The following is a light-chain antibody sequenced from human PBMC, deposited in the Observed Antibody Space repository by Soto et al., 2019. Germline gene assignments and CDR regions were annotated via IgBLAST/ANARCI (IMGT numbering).Light chain of an antibody. V-gene: IGLV1-44*01. CDR2: TNT. J-gene: IGLJ1*01. CDR3: AAWDDSLHGYV. Sequence: QSVLTQPPSASGTPGQRVTISCSGSSSNVGSNSVNWYQQLPGTAPKLLIYTNTQRPSGVPDRFSGSRSGTSASLAISGLRSEDKADYYCAAWDDSLHGYVFGGGTKLTVL. CDR1: SSNVGSNS.